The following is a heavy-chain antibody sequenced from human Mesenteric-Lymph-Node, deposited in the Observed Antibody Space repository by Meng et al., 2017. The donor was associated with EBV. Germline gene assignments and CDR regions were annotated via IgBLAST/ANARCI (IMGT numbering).Heavy chain of an antibody. V-gene: IGHV2-5*02. CDR2: IYWDDDK. J-gene: IGHJ4*02. Sequence: QITLKESGPTLVKPTQTLTLTCTVSGFSLTTSGVSVGWIRQPPGKALEWLALIYWDDDKRYSPSLNGRLTITKDTSKNQVVLTMTNMNPVDTATYYCAHSGICSPGACYSWYFDFWGQGTLVTVSS. CDR3: AHSGICSPGACYSWYFDF. CDR1: GFSLTTSGVS. D-gene: IGHD2-15*01.